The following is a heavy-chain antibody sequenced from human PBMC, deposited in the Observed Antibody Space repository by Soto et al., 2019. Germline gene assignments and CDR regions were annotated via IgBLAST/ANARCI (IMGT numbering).Heavy chain of an antibody. D-gene: IGHD1-1*01. V-gene: IGHV1-3*01. J-gene: IGHJ4*02. CDR1: RYSFTTYA. CDR3: ARDPGTGAALRAYHFDY. CDR2: INAGNGDT. Sequence: ASVKVSCRASRYSFTTYALHWVRQAPGQRLEWMGWINAGNGDTKYSEKFQGRVTITRDTSANTAYMELSSLRSEDTSVYYCARDPGTGAALRAYHFDYWGQGTLVTVSS.